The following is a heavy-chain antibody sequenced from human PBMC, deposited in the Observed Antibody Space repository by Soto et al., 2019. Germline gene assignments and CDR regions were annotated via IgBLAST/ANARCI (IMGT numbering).Heavy chain of an antibody. CDR2: ISYDGNTK. CDR3: AREVFVFDSKTYLGGNDY. V-gene: IGHV3-30-3*01. CDR1: GFRLTTNP. Sequence: QVQLVESGGGVVQPGTSLRLSCEASGFRLTTNPMHWVRQAPGKGLEWVAVISYDGNTKFYADSVKGRFTISRDVSMNMLYLQMNGLSPEDTAIYYCAREVFVFDSKTYLGGNDYWAQGTLVSVS. J-gene: IGHJ4*02. D-gene: IGHD1-1*01.